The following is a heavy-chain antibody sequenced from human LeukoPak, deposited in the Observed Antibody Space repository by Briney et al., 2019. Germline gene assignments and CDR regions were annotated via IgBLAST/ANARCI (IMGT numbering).Heavy chain of an antibody. CDR3: VGNFYDSSGYSLDY. CDR2: IYYSGST. CDR1: GGSISSGGYS. V-gene: IGHV4-30-4*07. D-gene: IGHD3-22*01. Sequence: PSQTLSLTCAVSGGSISSGGYSWSWIRQPPGKGLEWIGYIYYSGSTNYNPSLKSRVTISVDTSKNQFSLKLSSVTAADTAVYYCVGNFYDSSGYSLDYWGQGTLVTVSS. J-gene: IGHJ4*02.